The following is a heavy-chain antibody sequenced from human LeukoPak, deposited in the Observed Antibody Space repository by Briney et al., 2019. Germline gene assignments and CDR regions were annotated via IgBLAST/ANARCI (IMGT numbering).Heavy chain of an antibody. CDR2: ISGDTTYI. V-gene: IGHV3-21*01. D-gene: IGHD5-18*01. CDR3: ARVERGYNYVPFDY. CDR1: GFTVSSCS. J-gene: IGHJ4*02. Sequence: GGSLRLSCAASGFTVSSCSMNWVRQAPGKGLEWVSFISGDTTYIYYADSVKGRFTISRDNANNSLYLQMNSLRAEDTAVYYCARVERGYNYVPFDYWGQGTLVTVFS.